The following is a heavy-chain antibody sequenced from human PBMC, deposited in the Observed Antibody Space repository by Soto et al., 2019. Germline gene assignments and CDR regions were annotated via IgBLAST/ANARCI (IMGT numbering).Heavy chain of an antibody. CDR1: GFTFRDYY. V-gene: IGHV3-11*05. CDR2: ISVGSSDT. CDR3: AREGGYSSSWFN. Sequence: QAQLVESGGGLVKPGGSLRLSCAASGFTFRDYYMSWIRQAPGKGLEWVSYISVGSSDTNYADSVKGRFTISRDNAKNSLYLQMNSLRVEDTAVYYCAREGGYSSSWFNWGQGTLVTVSS. J-gene: IGHJ4*02. D-gene: IGHD6-13*01.